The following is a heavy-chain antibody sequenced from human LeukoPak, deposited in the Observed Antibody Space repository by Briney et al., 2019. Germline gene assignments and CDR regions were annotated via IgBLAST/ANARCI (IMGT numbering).Heavy chain of an antibody. J-gene: IGHJ4*02. CDR1: GGSISSYY. V-gene: IGHV4-59*01. CDR3: ARGGATRFYFDC. CDR2: IYYSGST. Sequence: SETLSLTCTVSGGSISSYYWSWIRQPPGKGLEWIGYIYYSGSTNYNPSLKSRVTISVDTSKNQFSLKLSSVTAADTAVYYCARGGATRFYFDCWGQGTLVTVSS. D-gene: IGHD1-26*01.